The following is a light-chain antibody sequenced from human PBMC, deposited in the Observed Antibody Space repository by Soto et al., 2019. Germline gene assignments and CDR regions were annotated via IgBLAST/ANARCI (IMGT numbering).Light chain of an antibody. CDR1: SSNIGAGYD. V-gene: IGLV1-40*01. Sequence: QSVLTQPPSVSGAARQRVTISCTGSSSNIGAGYDVHWYQQLPGTAPKRLIYGNSNRPSGVPDRFSGSKSGTSASLAITGLQAEDEADYYCQSYDSSLSGDVVFGGGTKVTVL. CDR2: GNS. CDR3: QSYDSSLSGDVV. J-gene: IGLJ2*01.